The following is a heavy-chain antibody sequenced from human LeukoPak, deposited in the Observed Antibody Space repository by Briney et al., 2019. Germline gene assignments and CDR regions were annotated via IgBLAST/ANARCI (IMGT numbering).Heavy chain of an antibody. CDR1: GGSFSGYY. CDR2: INHSGST. J-gene: IGHJ6*03. D-gene: IGHD5-18*01. Sequence: SETLSLTCAVYGGSFSGYYWSWIRQPPGKGLEWIGEINHSGSTNYNPSLKSRVTISVDTSKNQFSLKLSSVTAADTAVYYCARRTARNYYYYYMDVWGKGTRSPSP. CDR3: ARRTARNYYYYYMDV. V-gene: IGHV4-34*01.